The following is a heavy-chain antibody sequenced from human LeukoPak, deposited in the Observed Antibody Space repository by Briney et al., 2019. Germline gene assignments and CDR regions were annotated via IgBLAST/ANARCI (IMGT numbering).Heavy chain of an antibody. CDR2: IYYSGST. Sequence: SETLSLTCTVSGGSISSYYWSWIRQPPGNGLEWIGYIYYSGSTNYNPSLKSRVTISVDTSKNQFSLKLSSVTAADTAVYYCARHRRRGVVAASWFDPWGQGTLVTVSS. V-gene: IGHV4-59*08. J-gene: IGHJ5*02. D-gene: IGHD2-15*01. CDR3: ARHRRRGVVAASWFDP. CDR1: GGSISSYY.